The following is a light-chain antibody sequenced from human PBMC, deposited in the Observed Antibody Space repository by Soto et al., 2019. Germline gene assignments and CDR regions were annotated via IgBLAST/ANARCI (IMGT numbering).Light chain of an antibody. V-gene: IGKV1-39*01. Sequence: DIQMTQSPSSLSASVGDRVTITCRASQSISSSLNWYQQKPGKAPDLLIYAASNLQSGVPSRFSGNGSGTDFPLNLSRLPPEDFATYYCQQSYSSPQMYTFGQGTKLEIK. J-gene: IGKJ2*01. CDR1: QSISSS. CDR3: QQSYSSPQMYT. CDR2: AAS.